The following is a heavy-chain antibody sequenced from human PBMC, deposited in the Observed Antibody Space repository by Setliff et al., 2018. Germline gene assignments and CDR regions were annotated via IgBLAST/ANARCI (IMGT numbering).Heavy chain of an antibody. V-gene: IGHV1-18*01. CDR2: VSTYNGDT. CDR3: TRRPIALAGYRKGAFDI. J-gene: IGHJ3*02. CDR1: GYSFTSFS. D-gene: IGHD6-19*01. Sequence: ASVKVSCKASGYSFTSFSITWVRQAPGQGLEWLGWVSTYNGDTKSAQKFRGRVTMTTDISTSTVYMELRTLRSDDTAVYYCTRRPIALAGYRKGAFDIWGQGTMVTVSS.